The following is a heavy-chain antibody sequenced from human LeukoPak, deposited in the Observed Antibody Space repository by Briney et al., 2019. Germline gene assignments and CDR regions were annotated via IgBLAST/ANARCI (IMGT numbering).Heavy chain of an antibody. CDR3: AREARGYAIDY. V-gene: IGHV3-73*01. J-gene: IGHJ4*02. CDR1: GFTFSGSA. D-gene: IGHD2-15*01. CDR2: IRSKANSYAT. Sequence: PGGSLRLSCAASGFTFSGSAMHWVRQASGKGLEWVGRIRSKANSYATAYAASVKGRFTISRDNSKNTLYLQMNSLRAEDTAVYYCAREARGYAIDYWGQGTLVTVSS.